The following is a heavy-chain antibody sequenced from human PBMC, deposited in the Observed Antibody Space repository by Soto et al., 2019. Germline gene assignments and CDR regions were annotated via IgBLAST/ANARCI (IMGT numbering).Heavy chain of an antibody. J-gene: IGHJ4*02. CDR1: GFTFSSYA. V-gene: IGHV3-30-3*01. D-gene: IGHD3-22*01. CDR3: ARDARLASSGYSYYFDY. Sequence: GGSLRLSCAASGFTFSSYAMHWVRQAPGKGLEWVAVISYDGSNKYYADSVKGRFTISRDNSKNTLYLQMNSLRAEDTAVYYCARDARLASSGYSYYFDYRGQGTLVTGSS. CDR2: ISYDGSNK.